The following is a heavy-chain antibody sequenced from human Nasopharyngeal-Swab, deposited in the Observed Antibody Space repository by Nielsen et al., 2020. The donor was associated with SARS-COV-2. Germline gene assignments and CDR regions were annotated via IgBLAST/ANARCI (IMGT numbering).Heavy chain of an antibody. D-gene: IGHD4-17*01. CDR1: GYSFTSHW. CDR3: VRQHDYGDYALGY. Sequence: KVSCKGSGYSFTSHWIGWVRQMPGRGLEWMGIIYPGDSDTRYSPSLQGQVTISADKSISTAYLQWSSLQASDTAIYYCVRQHDYGDYALGYWGQGSLVTVSS. CDR2: IYPGDSDT. V-gene: IGHV5-51*01. J-gene: IGHJ4*02.